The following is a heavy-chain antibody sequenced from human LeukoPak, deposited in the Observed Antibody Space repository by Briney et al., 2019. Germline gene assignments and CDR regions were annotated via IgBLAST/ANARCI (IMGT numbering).Heavy chain of an antibody. CDR1: GFTFSSYS. D-gene: IGHD3-22*01. CDR2: ISSSSTI. V-gene: IGHV3-48*01. Sequence: GGSLRLSCAASGFTFSSYSMNWVRQAPGKGLEWVSYISSSSTIYYADSVKGRFTISRDNAKNSLYLQMNSLRAEDTAVYYCAREVTYYYDSSGYYHHDAFDIWGQGTMVTVSS. J-gene: IGHJ3*02. CDR3: AREVTYYYDSSGYYHHDAFDI.